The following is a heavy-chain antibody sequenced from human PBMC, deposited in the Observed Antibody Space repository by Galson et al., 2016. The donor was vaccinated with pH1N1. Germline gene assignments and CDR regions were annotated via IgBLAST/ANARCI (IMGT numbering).Heavy chain of an antibody. CDR3: AKGGRVGVQGYYYALDV. Sequence: SLRLSCAASGFIFSSYAMTWVRQAPGQGLEWVSALSAASTAVYYGHSVKVRFTISRDNSKNTLYLQMNSLRAEDTAVYYCAKGGRVGVQGYYYALDVWGQGTAVTVSS. CDR1: GFIFSSYA. J-gene: IGHJ6*02. CDR2: LSAASTAV. D-gene: IGHD2-2*01. V-gene: IGHV3-23*01.